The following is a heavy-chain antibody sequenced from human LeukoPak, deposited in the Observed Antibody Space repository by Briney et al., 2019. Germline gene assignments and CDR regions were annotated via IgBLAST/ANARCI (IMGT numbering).Heavy chain of an antibody. CDR1: GYTFTGYY. D-gene: IGHD4-17*01. CDR2: INPNSGGT. J-gene: IGHJ6*03. V-gene: IGHV1-2*02. CDR3: ARDPYVLTTVTTGGYYYMDV. Sequence: ASVKVSCKASGYTFTGYYMHWVRQAPGQGLERMGWINPNSGGTNYAQKFQGRVTMTRDTSISTAYMELSRLRSDDTAVYYCARDPYVLTTVTTGGYYYMDVWGKGTTVTVSS.